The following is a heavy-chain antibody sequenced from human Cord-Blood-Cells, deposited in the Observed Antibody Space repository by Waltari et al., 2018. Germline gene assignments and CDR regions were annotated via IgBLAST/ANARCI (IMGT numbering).Heavy chain of an antibody. CDR3: ARDGSSGWYWFDP. J-gene: IGHJ5*02. D-gene: IGHD6-19*01. V-gene: IGHV1-69*01. CDR1: VGPFSSYA. CDR2: IIPIFGTA. Sequence: QVQLVQSGAEVKKPGSSVKVSCKASVGPFSSYAISWVRRAPGQGLEWMGGIIPIFGTANYAQKFQGRVTITADESTSTAYMELSSLRSEDTAVYYCARDGSSGWYWFDPWGQGTLVTVSS.